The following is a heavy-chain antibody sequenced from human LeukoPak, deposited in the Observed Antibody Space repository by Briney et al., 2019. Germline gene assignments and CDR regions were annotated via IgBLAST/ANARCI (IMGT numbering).Heavy chain of an antibody. Sequence: PGGSLRLSCAASRFTVSYNYMSWVRQAPGKGLEWVSIVYRGGSTYYADSVKGRFTISRDNSKNTLYLEMNSLRAEDTAIYYCARGGYNTSYYFDCWGQGTLVTVSS. CDR3: ARGGYNTSYYFDC. V-gene: IGHV3-53*01. CDR1: RFTVSYNY. J-gene: IGHJ4*01. D-gene: IGHD1-14*01. CDR2: VYRGGST.